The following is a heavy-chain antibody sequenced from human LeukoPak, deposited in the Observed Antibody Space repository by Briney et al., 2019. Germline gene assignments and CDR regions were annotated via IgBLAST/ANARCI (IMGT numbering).Heavy chain of an antibody. D-gene: IGHD6-13*01. J-gene: IGHJ4*02. CDR1: GGSFSGYY. V-gene: IGHV4-34*01. CDR2: INHSGST. Sequence: SETLSLTCAVYGGSFSGYYWSWIRQPPGKGLEWIGEINHSGSTNYNPSLKSRVTISVDTSKNQFSLKLSSVTAADTAVYYCARDEAGSLGYWGQGTLVTVSS. CDR3: ARDEAGSLGY.